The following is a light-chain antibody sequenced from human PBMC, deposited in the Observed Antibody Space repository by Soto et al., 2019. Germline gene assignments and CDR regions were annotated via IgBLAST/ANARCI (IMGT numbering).Light chain of an antibody. CDR2: DVS. CDR1: SSDIGDYKY. Sequence: QSALTQPASVSGSPGQSITISCTGTSSDIGDYKYVSWYQQHPGNPPKLIIYDVSDRPSGVSNRFSGSKSGNTASLTISGLQAEDEADYYCSSFAGTNSFVFGTGTKLTVL. J-gene: IGLJ1*01. V-gene: IGLV2-14*03. CDR3: SSFAGTNSFV.